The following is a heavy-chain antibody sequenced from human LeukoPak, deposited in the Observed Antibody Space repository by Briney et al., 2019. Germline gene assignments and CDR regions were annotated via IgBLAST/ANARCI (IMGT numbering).Heavy chain of an antibody. CDR2: IYSVGST. Sequence: GGSLRLSCAASGFTVSSNYMSWVRQAPGKGLEWVSGIYSVGSTYYSDSVKDRFTISRDNSKNTLYLQMNSLRAEDTAVYYCARGTARYCSGGSCGDDAFDIWGQGTMVTVSS. V-gene: IGHV3-53*01. J-gene: IGHJ3*02. D-gene: IGHD2-15*01. CDR1: GFTVSSNY. CDR3: ARGTARYCSGGSCGDDAFDI.